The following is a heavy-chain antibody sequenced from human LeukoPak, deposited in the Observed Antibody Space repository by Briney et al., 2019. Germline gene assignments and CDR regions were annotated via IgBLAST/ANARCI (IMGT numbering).Heavy chain of an antibody. J-gene: IGHJ1*01. V-gene: IGHV4-38-2*02. D-gene: IGHD2-2*01. CDR3: ARDGSLVCSSTSCPTFQH. CDR1: GYSISSGYY. Sequence: PSETLSLTCTVSGYSISSGYYWGWIRQPPGKGLEWIGNIYQTGSTYYNPSLKSRVTISLDTSKNQFSLKLSSVTAADTAVYYCARDGSLVCSSTSCPTFQHWGQGTLVTVSS. CDR2: IYQTGST.